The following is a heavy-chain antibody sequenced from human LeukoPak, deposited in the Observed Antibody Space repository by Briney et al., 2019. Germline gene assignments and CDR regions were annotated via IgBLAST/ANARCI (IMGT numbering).Heavy chain of an antibody. CDR1: GGSIYSSSYY. CDR3: ARAYSSSSVWFDP. V-gene: IGHV4-61*02. D-gene: IGHD6-6*01. J-gene: IGHJ5*02. CDR2: IYTSGST. Sequence: ASETLSLTCTVSGGSIYSSSYYWGWIRQPAGKGLEWIGRIYTSGSTNYNPSLKSRVTMSVDTSKNQFSLKLSSVTAADTAVYYCARAYSSSSVWFDPWGQGTLVTVSS.